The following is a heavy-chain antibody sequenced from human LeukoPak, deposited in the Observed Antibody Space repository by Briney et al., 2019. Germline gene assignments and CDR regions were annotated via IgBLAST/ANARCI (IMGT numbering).Heavy chain of an antibody. CDR1: GFTLSSYA. Sequence: PGGSLRLSCAASGFTLSSYAMSWVRQAPGKGLEWVSVISGSGGSTYYADSVKGRFTISRDNSKNTLYLQMNSLRAEDTAVYYCAKVRVPAAGFDYWGQGTLVTVSS. CDR3: AKVRVPAAGFDY. V-gene: IGHV3-23*01. D-gene: IGHD2-2*01. J-gene: IGHJ4*02. CDR2: ISGSGGST.